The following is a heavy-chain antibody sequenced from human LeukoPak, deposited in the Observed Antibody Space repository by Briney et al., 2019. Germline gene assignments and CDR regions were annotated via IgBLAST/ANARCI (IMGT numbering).Heavy chain of an antibody. Sequence: EASVKVSCKASGYTFTSYAMHWVRQAPGQRLEWMGWSNAGNGNTKYSREFQGRVTITRDTSASTAYMELRSLRSDDTAVYYCARTNLDCKNGVCYDYWGQGTPVTVSS. CDR1: GYTFTSYA. CDR3: ARTNLDCKNGVCYDY. D-gene: IGHD2-8*01. J-gene: IGHJ4*02. V-gene: IGHV1-3*02. CDR2: SNAGNGNT.